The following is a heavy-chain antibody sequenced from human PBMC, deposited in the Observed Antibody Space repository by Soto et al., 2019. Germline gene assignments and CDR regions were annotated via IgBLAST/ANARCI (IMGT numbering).Heavy chain of an antibody. CDR3: ERDPSTVVTNFDL. D-gene: IGHD4-17*01. CDR2: IWYDGSNK. J-gene: IGHJ2*01. CDR1: GFTFSSYG. Sequence: QVQLVESGGGVVQPGRSLRLSCAASGFTFSSYGMHWVRQAPGKGLEWVAVIWYDGSNKYYADYVKGRFTISRDNSKNKLYLQMNSLRAEDTAVYYCERDPSTVVTNFDLWGRGTLVTVSS. V-gene: IGHV3-33*01.